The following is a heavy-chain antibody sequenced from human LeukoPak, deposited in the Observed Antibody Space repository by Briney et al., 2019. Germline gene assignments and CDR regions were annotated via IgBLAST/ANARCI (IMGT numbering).Heavy chain of an antibody. Sequence: GGSLRLSCAASGFTFSNAWMSWVRPAPGKGLEWVGRIKSKNDGGSTDYAAPVKGRFTISREDSKNTLYLQMNSLKTEDTAVYYCTTSRSHWGQGTLVTVSS. CDR2: IKSKNDGGST. CDR1: GFTFSNAW. CDR3: TTSRSH. V-gene: IGHV3-15*01. J-gene: IGHJ4*02.